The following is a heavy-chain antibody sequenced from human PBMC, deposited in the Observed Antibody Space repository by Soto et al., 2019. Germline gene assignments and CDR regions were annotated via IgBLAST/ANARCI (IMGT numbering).Heavy chain of an antibody. Sequence: EVQLVESGGGLVKPGGSLRLSCAASGFTFSSYSMNWVRQAPGKGLEWVSSISSSSSYIYYADSVKGRFTISRDNAKNSLYLQMNSLRAEDTAVYYCAREGGPPSSSGTYGMDVWGQGTTVTVSS. J-gene: IGHJ6*02. V-gene: IGHV3-21*01. D-gene: IGHD6-6*01. CDR3: AREGGPPSSSGTYGMDV. CDR2: ISSSSSYI. CDR1: GFTFSSYS.